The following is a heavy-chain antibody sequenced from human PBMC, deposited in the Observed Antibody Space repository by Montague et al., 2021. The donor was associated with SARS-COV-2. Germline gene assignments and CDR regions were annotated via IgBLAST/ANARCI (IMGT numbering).Heavy chain of an antibody. CDR3: ARLSYGSGSGFDV. CDR1: GFSLSTSGMG. J-gene: IGHJ4*02. CDR2: XDRRDET. V-gene: IGHV2-70*01. D-gene: IGHD6-25*01. Sequence: PALVKPTQTLTLTCTFSGFSLSTSGMGVSWIRQPPGKALEWLALXDRRDETYYSPSLKIRLTISKDTSKNQVVLKMTNMDPVDTATYFCARLSYGSGSGFDVWGQGTLVTVSS.